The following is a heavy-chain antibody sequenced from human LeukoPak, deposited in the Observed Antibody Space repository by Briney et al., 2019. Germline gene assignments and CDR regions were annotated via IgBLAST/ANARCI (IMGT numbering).Heavy chain of an antibody. CDR2: IIPIFGIA. CDR1: GGTFSSYA. D-gene: IGHD3-22*01. CDR3: AYYDSSGYHFDY. V-gene: IGHV1-69*04. J-gene: IGHJ4*02. Sequence: SVKVSCKASGGTFSSYAISWVRQAPGQGLEWMGRIIPIFGIANYAQKFQGRVTITTDKSTSTAYMELSSLRSEDTAVYYCAYYDSSGYHFDYWGQGTLVTVSS.